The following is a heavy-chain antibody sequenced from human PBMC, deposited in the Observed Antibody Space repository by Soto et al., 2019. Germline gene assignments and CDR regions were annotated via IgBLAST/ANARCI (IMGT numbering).Heavy chain of an antibody. D-gene: IGHD6-13*01. CDR3: ARGLRSSRWYASYYYDGIDF. CDR2: MNPNSGNT. J-gene: IGHJ6*02. Sequence: ASVKVSCKASGYTFTSYDINWVRQATGQGLEGMGWMNPNSGNTGYAQKFQGRVTMTRNTSISTAYMELSSLRSEDTAMYYWARGLRSSRWYASYYYDGIDFWGQGTTVTVSS. V-gene: IGHV1-8*01. CDR1: GYTFTSYD.